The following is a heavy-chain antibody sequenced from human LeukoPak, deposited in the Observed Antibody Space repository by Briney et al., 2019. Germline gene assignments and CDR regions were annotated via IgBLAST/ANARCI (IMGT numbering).Heavy chain of an antibody. CDR2: ISYDGSNK. J-gene: IGHJ5*02. V-gene: IGHV3-30*04. Sequence: PGGSLRLSCAASGFTFSSYAMHWVRQAPGKGLEWVAVISYDGSNKYYADSVKGRFTISRDNAKNSLYLQMNSLRAEDTAVYYCARDLGELWFDPWGQGTLVTVSS. D-gene: IGHD3-16*01. CDR3: ARDLGELWFDP. CDR1: GFTFSSYA.